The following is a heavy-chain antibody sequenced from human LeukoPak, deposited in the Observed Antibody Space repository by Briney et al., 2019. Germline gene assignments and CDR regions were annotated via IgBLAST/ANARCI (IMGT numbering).Heavy chain of an antibody. D-gene: IGHD5-12*01. CDR3: TCGYGNFDY. Sequence: GASVKVSCEVSGYTLTELSMHWVRQAPGKGLEWLGGFDPEDGETIYAQKFQGRVTMTEDTSTDTAYMELSSLRSEDTAVYYCTCGYGNFDYWGQGTLVTVSS. CDR1: GYTLTELS. CDR2: FDPEDGET. J-gene: IGHJ4*02. V-gene: IGHV1-24*01.